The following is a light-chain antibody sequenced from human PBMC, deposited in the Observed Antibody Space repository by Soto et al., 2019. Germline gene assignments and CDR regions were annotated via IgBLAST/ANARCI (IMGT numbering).Light chain of an antibody. CDR1: QSVYNN. J-gene: IGKJ3*01. Sequence: EIVMTQSPATLSVSPGERATLSCRASQSVYNNLAWYQQKPGSAPRLPTSGASTRATGIPARFSGSGSGKEFTLTISSLQSEDFAVYYCQQYNNWPPVTFGPGTKVDIK. V-gene: IGKV3-15*01. CDR3: QQYNNWPPVT. CDR2: GAS.